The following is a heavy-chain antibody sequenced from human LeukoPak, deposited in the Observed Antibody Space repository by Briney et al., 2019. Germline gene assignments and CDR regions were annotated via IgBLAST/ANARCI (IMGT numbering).Heavy chain of an antibody. J-gene: IGHJ4*02. CDR1: GGSISSYY. CDR3: ARGKEPVAGSLSHFDY. D-gene: IGHD6-19*01. CDR2: IYYSGST. Sequence: PSETLSLTCTVSGGSISSYYWSWIRQPPGKGLEWIGYIYYSGSTNYNPSLKSRVTISVDTSKNQFSLKLSSVTAADTAVYYCARGKEPVAGSLSHFDYWGQGTLVTVSS. V-gene: IGHV4-59*01.